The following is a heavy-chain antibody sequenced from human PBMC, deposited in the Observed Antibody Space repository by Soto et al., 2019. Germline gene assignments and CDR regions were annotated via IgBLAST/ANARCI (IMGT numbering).Heavy chain of an antibody. CDR2: INPNSGGT. Sequence: ASVNVSCKASGYTFTGYYMHWVRQAPGQGLEWMGWINPNSGGTNYAQKFQGRVTMTRDTSISTAYMELSRLRSDDTAVYYCARDGYSSGWPQGERAFDIWGQGTMVTVSS. CDR3: ARDGYSSGWPQGERAFDI. V-gene: IGHV1-2*02. J-gene: IGHJ3*02. CDR1: GYTFTGYY. D-gene: IGHD6-19*01.